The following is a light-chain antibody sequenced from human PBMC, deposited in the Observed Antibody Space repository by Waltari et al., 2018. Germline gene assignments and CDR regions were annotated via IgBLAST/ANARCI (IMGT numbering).Light chain of an antibody. Sequence: SYELTQPPSVSVSPGQTATISCSAPKLEDKYVCWYQQKPGQPPFLVMYQDTKRPSGIPDRFSGSNSGNTATLIISEAQALDESDYYCQTWDDTTVFGGGTRVTVL. V-gene: IGLV3-1*01. CDR3: QTWDDTTV. CDR2: QDT. CDR1: KLEDKY. J-gene: IGLJ1*01.